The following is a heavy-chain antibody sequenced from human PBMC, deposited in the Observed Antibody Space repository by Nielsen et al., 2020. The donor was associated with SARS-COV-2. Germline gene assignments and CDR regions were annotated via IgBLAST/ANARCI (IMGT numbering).Heavy chain of an antibody. D-gene: IGHD3-9*01. J-gene: IGHJ4*02. V-gene: IGHV4-34*01. Sequence: GSLRLSCAVYGGSFGGYYWSWIRQPPGKGLEWIGEVNYRGGTNYNPSLKSRVTISMDASKNQFSLKMSSVTAADTAVYYCARGRYSIDYWGQGTLVTVSS. CDR3: ARGRYSIDY. CDR1: GGSFGGYY. CDR2: VNYRGGT.